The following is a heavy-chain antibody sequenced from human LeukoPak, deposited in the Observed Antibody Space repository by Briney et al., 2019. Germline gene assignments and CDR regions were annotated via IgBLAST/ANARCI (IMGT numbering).Heavy chain of an antibody. CDR2: IYTSGST. D-gene: IGHD3-3*01. CDR1: GGSISSYY. V-gene: IGHV4-4*07. CDR3: AREREYDFWSGLFDY. Sequence: PSETLSLACTVSGGSISSYYWSWIRQPAGKGLEWIGRIYTSGSTNYNLSLKSRVTMSVDTSKNQFSLKLSSVTAADTAVYYCAREREYDFWSGLFDYWGQGTLVTVSS. J-gene: IGHJ4*02.